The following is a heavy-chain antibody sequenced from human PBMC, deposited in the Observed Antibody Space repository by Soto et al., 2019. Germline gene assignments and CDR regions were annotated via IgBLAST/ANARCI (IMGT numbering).Heavy chain of an antibody. D-gene: IGHD3-10*01. CDR1: GFTFGRYG. CDR3: RKDRGVTDYYYGVDV. V-gene: IGHV3-30*18. CDR2: ISHDGNNE. Sequence: QVQLVESGGGVVPPGRSLRLSCAASGFTFGRYGIHWVRQAPGKGLEWVAFISHDGNNEYYADSVKGRFTISRDNSKNALYLQMTSLRAEDTAVYYCRKDRGVTDYYYGVDVWGQGTTVTVSS. J-gene: IGHJ6*02.